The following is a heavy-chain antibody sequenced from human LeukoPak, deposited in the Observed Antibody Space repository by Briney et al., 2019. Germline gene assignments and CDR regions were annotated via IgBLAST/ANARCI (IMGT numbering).Heavy chain of an antibody. Sequence: SQTLSLTCTVSGGSISSGGSYWSWIRQHPGKGLEWIGYIYYSGNTYYNPSLKSRVTISVDTSKNQFSLKLSSVTAADTAVYYCARMAIGTVDFHDYWGQGTLVTVSS. CDR3: ARMAIGTVDFHDY. V-gene: IGHV4-31*03. D-gene: IGHD2-21*01. CDR1: GGSISSGGSY. J-gene: IGHJ4*02. CDR2: IYYSGNT.